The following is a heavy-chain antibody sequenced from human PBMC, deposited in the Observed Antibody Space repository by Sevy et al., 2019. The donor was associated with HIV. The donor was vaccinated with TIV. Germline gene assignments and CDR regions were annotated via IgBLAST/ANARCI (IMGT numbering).Heavy chain of an antibody. CDR2: ISSSSSFI. D-gene: IGHD1-20*01. CDR3: ARPTSGLSEYEPLDNARFYGMDL. J-gene: IGHJ6*02. V-gene: IGHV3-21*03. Sequence: GGSLRLSCAASGFTFSDYNMSWVRQAPGKGLEWVSSISSSSSFIFSADSVKGRFTISRDNAKNSLYLQMNSLRAEDTAIYYCARPTSGLSEYEPLDNARFYGMDLWGRGTPVTVSS. CDR1: GFTFSDYN.